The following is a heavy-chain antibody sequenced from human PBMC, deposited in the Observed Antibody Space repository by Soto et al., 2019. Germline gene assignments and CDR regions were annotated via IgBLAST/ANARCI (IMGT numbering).Heavy chain of an antibody. CDR1: GYSFTSYW. CDR3: ARQIYDSDTGPNFQYYFDS. Sequence: PGESLKISFKGSGYSFTSYWITWVRQTPGKGLEWMGRIDPSDSQTYYSPSFRGHVTISVTKAITTVFLQWSSLRASDTAMYYCARQIYDSDTGPNFQYYFDSWGQGTPVTVSS. D-gene: IGHD3-22*01. V-gene: IGHV5-10-1*01. J-gene: IGHJ4*02. CDR2: IDPSDSQT.